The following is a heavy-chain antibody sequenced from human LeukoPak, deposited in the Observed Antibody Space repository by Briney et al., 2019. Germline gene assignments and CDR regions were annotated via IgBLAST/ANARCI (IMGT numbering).Heavy chain of an antibody. CDR2: IFYSGRT. Sequence: KTSETLSLTCTVSNDSIISGHHYRSWIRQSPGKGLEWIGYIFYSGRTYYNPSLKSRLAMSIDTSTNQFSVKLSSVTVADTAVYFCARDYDILSYMDVWGKGTTVTVSS. J-gene: IGHJ6*03. CDR1: NDSIISGHHY. D-gene: IGHD3-9*01. V-gene: IGHV4-30-4*08. CDR3: ARDYDILSYMDV.